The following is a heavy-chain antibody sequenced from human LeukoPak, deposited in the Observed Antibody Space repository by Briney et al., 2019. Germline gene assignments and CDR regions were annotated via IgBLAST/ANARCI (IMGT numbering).Heavy chain of an antibody. CDR2: IYYSGST. Sequence: SETLSLTCTVSGGSISSSSYYWGWIRQPPGKGLGWIGSIYYSGSTYYNPSLKSRVTISVDTSKNQFSLKLSSVTAADTAVYYCARHGVDILTGYALYNWFDPWGQGTLVTVSS. CDR1: GGSISSSSYY. D-gene: IGHD3-9*01. J-gene: IGHJ5*02. V-gene: IGHV4-39*01. CDR3: ARHGVDILTGYALYNWFDP.